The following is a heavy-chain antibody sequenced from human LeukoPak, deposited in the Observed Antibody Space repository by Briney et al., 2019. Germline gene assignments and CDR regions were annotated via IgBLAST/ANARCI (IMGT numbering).Heavy chain of an antibody. D-gene: IGHD4-23*01. CDR1: GFTFSDYS. CDR3: ARTRSKVGTPTFDY. J-gene: IGHJ4*02. Sequence: PGGSLRLSCAASGFTFSDYSMNWVRQAPGKGLEGVSYINSGSSTIYYVDSVEGRFTISRDNAKNSLYLQMNSLRDEDTAVYHCARTRSKVGTPTFDYWGQGTLVTVSS. V-gene: IGHV3-48*02. CDR2: INSGSSTI.